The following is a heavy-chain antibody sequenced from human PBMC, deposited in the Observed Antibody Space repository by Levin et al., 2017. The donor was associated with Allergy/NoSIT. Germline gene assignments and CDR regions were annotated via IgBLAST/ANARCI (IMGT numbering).Heavy chain of an antibody. CDR2: IGGSGDSI. D-gene: IGHD3-10*01. J-gene: IGHJ4*02. Sequence: GGSLRLSCAASGFTFSSYAMSWVRQAPGKGLEWVASIGGSGDSIYYADSVKGRFTISRDNSRNTLYLQMSRLRAEDTALYYCARRSWSFYSPCDSWGQGTPVPVSS. CDR3: ARRSWSFYSPCDS. CDR1: GFTFSSYA. V-gene: IGHV3-23*01.